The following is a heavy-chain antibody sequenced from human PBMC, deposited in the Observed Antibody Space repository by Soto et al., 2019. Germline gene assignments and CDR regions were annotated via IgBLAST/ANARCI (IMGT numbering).Heavy chain of an antibody. Sequence: EVQLVESGGGLVKPGGSLRLSCAASGFTFSSYSMNWVRQAPGKGLEWVSSISSSSSYIYYADSVKGRFTISRDNAKNSLYLQMNSLRAEDTAVYYCARDRADLIVVVPAAGPGDAFDIWGQGTMVTVSS. CDR3: ARDRADLIVVVPAAGPGDAFDI. CDR2: ISSSSSYI. D-gene: IGHD2-2*01. V-gene: IGHV3-21*01. CDR1: GFTFSSYS. J-gene: IGHJ3*02.